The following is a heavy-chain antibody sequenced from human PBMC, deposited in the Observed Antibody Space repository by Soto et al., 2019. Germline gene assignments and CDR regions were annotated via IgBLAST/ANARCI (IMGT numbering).Heavy chain of an antibody. CDR2: IIHSEST. V-gene: IGHV4-34*12. J-gene: IGHJ6*02. D-gene: IGHD1-26*01. Sequence: PSETLSLTCAVYGGSFSAYYWSWVRQHPGKGLEWIGEIIHSESTKYNPSLKSRVTISVDTSKDQFSLKLSSVTAADTAVYYCARQRPTDGRWEFANYYGMDVWGQGTPVTVSS. CDR3: ARQRPTDGRWEFANYYGMDV. CDR1: GGSFSAYY.